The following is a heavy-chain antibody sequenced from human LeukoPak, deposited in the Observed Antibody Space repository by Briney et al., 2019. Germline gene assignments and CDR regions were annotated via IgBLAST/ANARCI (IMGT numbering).Heavy chain of an antibody. V-gene: IGHV3-48*02. D-gene: IGHD3-9*01. Sequence: SGGSLRLSRAASGFTFSSYSMNWVRPAPGKRLEWVSYISSSSSTIYYADSVKGRFTISRDNAKNSLYLQMNSLRDEDTAVYYCARDQGFLLRYFDWSPFDYWGQGTLVTVSS. CDR1: GFTFSSYS. CDR3: ARDQGFLLRYFDWSPFDY. CDR2: ISSSSSTI. J-gene: IGHJ4*02.